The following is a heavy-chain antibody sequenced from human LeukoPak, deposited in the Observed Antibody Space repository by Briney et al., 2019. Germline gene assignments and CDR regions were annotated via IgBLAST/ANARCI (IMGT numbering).Heavy chain of an antibody. CDR3: ARILVRGYSYFDH. J-gene: IGHJ4*02. CDR2: IFHIGNT. CDR1: GDSITGSNW. Sequence: PSETLSLTCTVSGDSITGSNWWSWVRQPPGKGLEWIGEIFHIGNTNYNPSLKSRVIISVDKSKNQFSLRLGSVTAADTGLYYCARILVRGYSYFDHWGQGSVVTVSS. D-gene: IGHD3-10*01. V-gene: IGHV4-4*02.